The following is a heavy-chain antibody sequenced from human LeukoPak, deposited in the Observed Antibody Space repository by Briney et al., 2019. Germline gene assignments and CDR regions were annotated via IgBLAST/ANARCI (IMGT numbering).Heavy chain of an antibody. Sequence: PGGSLRLSCAASGFTFSSYAMSWVRQAPGKGLEWVSSISVSSNYIYYADSVKGRFTISRDNAKNSLYLQMNSLRAEDTAVYYCARGGIAVAGDDLWGQGTLVTVSA. CDR1: GFTFSSYA. V-gene: IGHV3-21*01. CDR2: ISVSSNYI. CDR3: ARGGIAVAGDDL. J-gene: IGHJ5*02. D-gene: IGHD6-19*01.